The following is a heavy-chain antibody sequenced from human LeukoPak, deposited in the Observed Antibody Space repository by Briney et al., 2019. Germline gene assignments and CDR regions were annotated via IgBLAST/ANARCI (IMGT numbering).Heavy chain of an antibody. V-gene: IGHV3-9*01. CDR3: AKGRLGESLDY. J-gene: IGHJ4*02. D-gene: IGHD3-16*01. Sequence: PGGSLRLSCAASGFTFDDYAMHWVRQAPGKGLEWVSGISWNSGSIGYADSVKGRFTISRDNAKNSLYLQMNSLRAEDTALYYCAKGRLGESLDYWGQGTLVTVSS. CDR1: GFTFDDYA. CDR2: ISWNSGSI.